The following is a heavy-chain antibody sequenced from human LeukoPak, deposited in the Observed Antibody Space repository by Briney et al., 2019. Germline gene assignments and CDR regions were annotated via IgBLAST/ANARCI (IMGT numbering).Heavy chain of an antibody. CDR3: ERGVPYDFWSGYIFDY. CDR1: GGSLSSGSYY. D-gene: IGHD3-3*01. V-gene: IGHV4-61*02. J-gene: IGHJ4*02. CDR2: IYTLGST. Sequence: SETLSVTSAEPGGSLSSGSYYWSCIRQPAGRGLECHGRIYTLGSTNSNTSLKSRVTTPVDTPKNQFFLKLSSVAAATPPEFYCERGVPYDFWSGYIFDYWGQGTLVTVSS.